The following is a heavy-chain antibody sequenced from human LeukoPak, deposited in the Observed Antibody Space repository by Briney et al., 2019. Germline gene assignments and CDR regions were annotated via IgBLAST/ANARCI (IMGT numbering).Heavy chain of an antibody. Sequence: ASVKVSCKASGYTFRNYAMHWVRQAPGQGLEWMGWINTNTGNPTYAQGFTGRFVFSLDTSVSTAYLQISSLKAEDTAVYYCARAFRRDGYNFGFWWGQGTLVTVSS. CDR2: INTNTGNP. D-gene: IGHD5-24*01. CDR3: ARAFRRDGYNFGFW. V-gene: IGHV7-4-1*02. J-gene: IGHJ4*02. CDR1: GYTFRNYA.